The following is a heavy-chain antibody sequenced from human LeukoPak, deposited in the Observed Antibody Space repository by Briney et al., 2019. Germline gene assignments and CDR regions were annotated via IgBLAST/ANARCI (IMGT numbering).Heavy chain of an antibody. CDR3: ARVVGATAGIIRFDA. Sequence: ASVKVSCKASGYTFSNYDINWVRQATGQGLEWMGWMNPNSGNTGYAQKFQGRVTITRDTSITTAYMEMSSLRSEDTAVYYCARVVGATAGIIRFDAWGQGTLVTVSS. J-gene: IGHJ5*02. CDR1: GYTFSNYD. D-gene: IGHD1-26*01. CDR2: MNPNSGNT. V-gene: IGHV1-8*03.